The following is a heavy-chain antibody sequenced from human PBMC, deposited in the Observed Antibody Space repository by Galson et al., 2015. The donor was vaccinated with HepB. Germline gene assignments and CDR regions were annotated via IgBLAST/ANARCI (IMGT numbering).Heavy chain of an antibody. CDR1: QFTFSTYA. Sequence: SLRLSCAASQFTFSTYAMHWVRQAPGKGLEWVAVISYDGNSKSYAHSVEGRFKISRDNSKNKLYLQMNSLRAEDTALYYCARDSQGDPFDYWGQGTLVIVSS. CDR2: ISYDGNSK. J-gene: IGHJ4*02. D-gene: IGHD3-16*01. V-gene: IGHV3-30*04. CDR3: ARDSQGDPFDY.